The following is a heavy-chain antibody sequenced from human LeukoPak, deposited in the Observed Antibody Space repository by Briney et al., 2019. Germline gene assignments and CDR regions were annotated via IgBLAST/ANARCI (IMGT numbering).Heavy chain of an antibody. J-gene: IGHJ4*02. CDR1: GFTFSQAW. CDR2: IKRKADGETR. D-gene: IGHD6-19*01. Sequence: KPGGSLRLSCAASGFTFSQAWMSWVRQAPGKGLEWVGRIKRKADGETRDYAAPVKGRFTISRDNAKNSLYLQMNSLRAEDTAVYYCARDLRVRRGWYQIGYFDYWGQGTLVTVSS. V-gene: IGHV3-15*01. CDR3: ARDLRVRRGWYQIGYFDY.